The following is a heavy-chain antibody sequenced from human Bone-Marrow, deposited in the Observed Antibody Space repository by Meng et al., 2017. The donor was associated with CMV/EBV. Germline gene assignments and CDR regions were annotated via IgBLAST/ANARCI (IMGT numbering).Heavy chain of an antibody. V-gene: IGHV3-15*01. J-gene: IGHJ4*02. CDR2: IKSKTDGGTT. CDR1: GFTFSNAW. CDR3: TADLREAAPSHWRFNIDY. Sequence: GGSLRLSCAASGFTFSNAWMSWVRQAPGKGLEWVGRIKSKTDGGTTDYAAPVKGRFTISRDDSKNTLYLQMNSLKTEDTAVYYCTADLREAAPSHWRFNIDYWGQGTLVTVSS. D-gene: IGHD2-15*01.